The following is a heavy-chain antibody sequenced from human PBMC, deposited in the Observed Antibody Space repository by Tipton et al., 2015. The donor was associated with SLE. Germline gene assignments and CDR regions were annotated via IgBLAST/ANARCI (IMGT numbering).Heavy chain of an antibody. V-gene: IGHV1-69*01. Sequence: QSGPEVKQPGSSVKVSCKASGGTFNNYVINWVRQAPGQGLEWVGGILPMVGTPNYAQRFQGRVTITADESATTAYMELSSLRSEDTALYYCARGLISGTPYYYYHYMDVWGKGTTVTVSS. CDR3: ARGLISGTPYYYYHYMDV. CDR2: ILPMVGTP. CDR1: GGTFNNYV. J-gene: IGHJ6*03. D-gene: IGHD1-20*01.